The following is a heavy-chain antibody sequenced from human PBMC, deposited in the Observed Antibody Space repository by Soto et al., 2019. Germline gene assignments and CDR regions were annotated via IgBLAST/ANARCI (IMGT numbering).Heavy chain of an antibody. D-gene: IGHD2-2*01. J-gene: IGHJ6*02. Sequence: ASVKVSCKASGGTFSSYAISWVRQAPGQGLEWMGGIIPIFGTANYAQKFQGRVTITADESTSTAYMELSSLRSEDTAVYYCARLNQYQLLFGTKIYGMDVWGQGTTVTVSS. V-gene: IGHV1-69*13. CDR1: GGTFSSYA. CDR2: IIPIFGTA. CDR3: ARLNQYQLLFGTKIYGMDV.